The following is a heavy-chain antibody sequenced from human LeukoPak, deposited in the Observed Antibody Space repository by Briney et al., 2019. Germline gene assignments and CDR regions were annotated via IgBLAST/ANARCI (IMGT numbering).Heavy chain of an antibody. V-gene: IGHV1-2*02. Sequence: ASVKVSCKASGYTFTGYYLNWVRQAPGQGLEWMGWINPNSGGTNYAQKFQGRVTMTRDTSISTAYMELSRLRSDDTAVYYCARENSGPQPRLPGDYWGQGTLVTVSS. CDR3: ARENSGPQPRLPGDY. CDR2: INPNSGGT. J-gene: IGHJ4*02. D-gene: IGHD2-21*01. CDR1: GYTFTGYY.